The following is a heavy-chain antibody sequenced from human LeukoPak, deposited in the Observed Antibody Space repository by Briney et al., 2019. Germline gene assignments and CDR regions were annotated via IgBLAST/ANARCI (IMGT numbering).Heavy chain of an antibody. V-gene: IGHV3-66*01. D-gene: IGHD4-17*01. CDR1: GFTVSSNY. Sequence: PGGSLRLSCAASGFTVSSNYMSWVRQAPGKGLEWVSVIYSGGSTYHADSAEGRFTISRDNSKNTLYLQMNSLRAEDTAVYYCARTVTFDGMDVWGQGTTVTVSS. CDR3: ARTVTFDGMDV. CDR2: IYSGGST. J-gene: IGHJ6*02.